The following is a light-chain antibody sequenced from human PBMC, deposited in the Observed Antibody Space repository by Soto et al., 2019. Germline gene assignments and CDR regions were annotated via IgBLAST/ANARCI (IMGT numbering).Light chain of an antibody. Sequence: EVVLTQSPGTLSLSPGERATLSCRASQSVSCTYLAWYQQKPGQAPRLLIYAASSRATGIPDRFSGSGSGTDFTLTISRLEPEDFAVYYCQQYGSSPTFGQGTRVEIK. CDR3: QQYGSSPT. J-gene: IGKJ1*01. V-gene: IGKV3-20*01. CDR1: QSVSCTY. CDR2: AAS.